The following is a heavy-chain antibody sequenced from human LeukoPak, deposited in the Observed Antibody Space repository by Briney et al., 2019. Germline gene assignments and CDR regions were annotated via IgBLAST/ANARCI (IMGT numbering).Heavy chain of an antibody. J-gene: IGHJ3*02. Sequence: GGSLRLSCAASGFTFSSYAMSWVRQAPGKGLEWVSAISGSGGSTYYADSVKGRFTISRDNSKNTLYLQMNSLRAEDTAVHYCAKGGGDYGSGSYRSFDIWGQGTMVTVSS. CDR2: ISGSGGST. V-gene: IGHV3-23*01. CDR3: AKGGGDYGSGSYRSFDI. D-gene: IGHD3-10*01. CDR1: GFTFSSYA.